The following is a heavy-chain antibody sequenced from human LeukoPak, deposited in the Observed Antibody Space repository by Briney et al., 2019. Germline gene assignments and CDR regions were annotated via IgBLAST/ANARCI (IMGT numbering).Heavy chain of an antibody. D-gene: IGHD5-12*01. J-gene: IGHJ4*02. CDR1: GFTFNNYA. V-gene: IGHV3-23*01. Sequence: HSGGSLRLSCAASGFTFNNYAMAWVRQAPGRGLEWVSSISDSGGSTNYAYSVKGRITISRDNSKKTLYLQMNSLRAEDTSTYYCANKLGYSISYWGRRSLDSVSS. CDR2: ISDSGGST. CDR3: ANKLGYSISY.